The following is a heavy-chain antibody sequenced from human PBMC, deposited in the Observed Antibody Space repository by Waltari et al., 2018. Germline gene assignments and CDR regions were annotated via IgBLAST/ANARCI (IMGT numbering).Heavy chain of an antibody. D-gene: IGHD1-26*01. CDR3: VRQVGTNWLDP. Sequence: DVQLVQSGAEVKKPGESLKISCQASGYTFTDYWIGWVRQLPGKGLEWMGIIYPGDSETTYSPSFEGRVTISVDKSTSTAYLQWSSLKASDTAMYYCVRQVGTNWLDPWGQGTQVTVSS. J-gene: IGHJ5*02. CDR2: IYPGDSET. V-gene: IGHV5-51*01. CDR1: GYTFTDYW.